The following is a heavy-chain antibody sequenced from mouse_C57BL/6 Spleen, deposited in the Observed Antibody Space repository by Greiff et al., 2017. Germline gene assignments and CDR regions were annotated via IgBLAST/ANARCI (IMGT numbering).Heavy chain of an antibody. D-gene: IGHD4-1*01. CDR1: GYSITSGYY. J-gene: IGHJ2*01. CDR2: ISYDGSN. Sequence: ESGPGLVKPSQSLSLTCSVTGYSITSGYYWNWIRQFPGNKLEWMGYISYDGSNNYNPSLKNRNSITRDTSKNQFFLKLNSVTTEDTATYYCARKANWVDYWGQGTTLTVSS. CDR3: ARKANWVDY. V-gene: IGHV3-6*01.